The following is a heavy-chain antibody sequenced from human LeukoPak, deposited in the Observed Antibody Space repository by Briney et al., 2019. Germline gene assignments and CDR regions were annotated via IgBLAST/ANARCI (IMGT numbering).Heavy chain of an antibody. CDR1: GFTFSSYA. CDR3: VKGKRYSGEIDY. Sequence: GGSLRLSCSASGFTFSSYAMRWVRQAPGKGLEYVSAISSNGGSTDYADSVKGRFTISRENSKNTLYLQMSSLRAEDTAVYYCVKGKRYSGEIDYWGQGTLVTVSS. CDR2: ISSNGGST. J-gene: IGHJ4*02. D-gene: IGHD2-15*01. V-gene: IGHV3-64D*06.